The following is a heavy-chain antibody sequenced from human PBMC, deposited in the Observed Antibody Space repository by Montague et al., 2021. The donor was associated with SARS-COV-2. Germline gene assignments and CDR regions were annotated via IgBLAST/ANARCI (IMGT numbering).Heavy chain of an antibody. CDR2: IYYSGST. J-gene: IGHJ6*02. Sequence: TLSLTCTISGDFVSSDGYYWSWIRQHPGKGLEWIGDIYYSGSTRYXPSLKSRVTISVDTSKNQFSLKLSSVTAADTAVYYCAREVMGSVNYYQAIKYGLDVWGQGTTVTVSS. CDR3: AREVMGSVNYYQAIKYGLDV. CDR1: GDFVSSDGYY. V-gene: IGHV4-31*03. D-gene: IGHD3-10*01.